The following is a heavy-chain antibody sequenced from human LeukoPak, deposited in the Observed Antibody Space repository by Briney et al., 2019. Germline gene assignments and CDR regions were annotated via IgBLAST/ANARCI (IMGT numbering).Heavy chain of an antibody. J-gene: IGHJ6*03. CDR2: ISNNDSPI. CDR3: ARVRRLGVQYYYYYNMDV. Sequence: PGGSLRLSCAASGFTFSTYDMTWVRQAPGKGLEWVSLISNNDSPIYYADSVKGRFSISRDNAKNSLYLQLNRLRVEDTAIYYCARVRRLGVQYYYYYNMDVWGKGTTVTISS. D-gene: IGHD7-27*01. CDR1: GFTFSTYD. V-gene: IGHV3-48*03.